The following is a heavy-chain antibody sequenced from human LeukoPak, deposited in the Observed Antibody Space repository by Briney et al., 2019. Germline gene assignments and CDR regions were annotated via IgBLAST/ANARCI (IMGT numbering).Heavy chain of an antibody. Sequence: GGSLRLSCAASGFTFSSYGMHWVRQAPGKGLEWVAVISYDGSNKYYADSVKRRFTISRDNSKNTLYLQMNSLRAEDTAVYYCAKDARQRGVVVPADPWGQGTLVTVSS. CDR1: GFTFSSYG. V-gene: IGHV3-30*18. J-gene: IGHJ5*02. D-gene: IGHD2-2*01. CDR3: AKDARQRGVVVPADP. CDR2: ISYDGSNK.